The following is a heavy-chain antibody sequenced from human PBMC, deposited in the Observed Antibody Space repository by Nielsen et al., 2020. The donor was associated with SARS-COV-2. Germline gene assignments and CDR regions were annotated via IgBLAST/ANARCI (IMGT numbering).Heavy chain of an antibody. D-gene: IGHD6-19*01. CDR3: ARHMRGGSGWLFAFDI. Sequence: GESLKISCKGSGYSFTSYWIGWVRQMPGKGLEWMGIIYPGDSDTRYSPSFQGQVTISADKSISTAYLQWSSLKASDTAMYYCARHMRGGSGWLFAFDIWGQGTMVTVSS. J-gene: IGHJ3*02. CDR2: IYPGDSDT. V-gene: IGHV5-51*01. CDR1: GYSFTSYW.